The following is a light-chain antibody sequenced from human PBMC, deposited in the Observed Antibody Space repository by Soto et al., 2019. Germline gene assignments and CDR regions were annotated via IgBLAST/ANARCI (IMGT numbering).Light chain of an antibody. CDR1: QRVTGTY. Sequence: ENVLTQSPGTLSLSPGQGASLSCRASQRVTGTYFGWYQQKPGQAPRLIIYATSRRATGIPDRFSGSGSGTDFTLSISRVEPEDFGVYYCQQYEASPWTFGQGTKV. V-gene: IGKV3-20*01. CDR2: ATS. CDR3: QQYEASPWT. J-gene: IGKJ1*01.